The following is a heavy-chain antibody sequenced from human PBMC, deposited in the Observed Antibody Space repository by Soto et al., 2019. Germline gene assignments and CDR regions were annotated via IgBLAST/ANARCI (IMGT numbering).Heavy chain of an antibody. CDR3: ARARSAPQYYVYFWGSYRYRDQLAY. Sequence: GGSLILSCAASGFTFSSYGMHWVRQAPGKGLEWVAVIWYDGSNKYYADSVKGRFTISRDNSKNTLYLQMNSLRAEDTDVYYCARARSAPQYYVYFWGSYRYRDQLAYRGQGSSVPGSS. J-gene: IGHJ1*01. V-gene: IGHV3-33*01. CDR2: IWYDGSNK. D-gene: IGHD3-16*01. CDR1: GFTFSSYG.